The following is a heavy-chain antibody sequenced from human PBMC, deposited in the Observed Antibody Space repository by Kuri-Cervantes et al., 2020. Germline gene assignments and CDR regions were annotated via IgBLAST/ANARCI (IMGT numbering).Heavy chain of an antibody. CDR1: GGSISSGGYS. CDR3: ARRDYYFDY. V-gene: IGHV4-30-2*01. CDR2: IYHSGST. J-gene: IGHJ4*02. Sequence: SQTLSLTCAVSGGSISSGGYSWSWIRQPPGKGLEWIGYIYHSGSTYYNPSLKSRVTISVDRSKNQFSLKLSPVTAADTAVYYCARRDYYFDYWGQGTLVTVSS.